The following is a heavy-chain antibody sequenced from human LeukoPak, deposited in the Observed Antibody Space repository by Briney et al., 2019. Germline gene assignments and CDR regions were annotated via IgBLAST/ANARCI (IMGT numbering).Heavy chain of an antibody. D-gene: IGHD3-10*01. J-gene: IGHJ4*02. V-gene: IGHV3-23*01. CDR3: AEHPSMPRGPGY. CDR2: ISGSGGDT. CDR1: GFTFSSYG. Sequence: QPGGSLRLSCAASGFTFSSYGMNWVRQAPGKGLEWVSVISGSGGDTYYADSVKGRFTISRDNSKNTLFLQMNSLRAEDTAVYYCAEHPSMPRGPGYWGQGTLVTVSS.